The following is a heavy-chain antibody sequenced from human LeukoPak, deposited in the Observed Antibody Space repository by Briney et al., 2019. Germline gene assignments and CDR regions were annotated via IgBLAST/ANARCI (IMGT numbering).Heavy chain of an antibody. CDR2: INHSGST. Sequence: PETLSLTCAVYGGSFSGYYWSWIRQPPGKGLEWIGEINHSGSTNYNPSLKSRVTISVDTSKNQFSLKLSSVTAAGTAVYYCASAGSGSYYNYWGQGTLVTVSS. J-gene: IGHJ4*02. CDR3: ASAGSGSYYNY. CDR1: GGSFSGYY. D-gene: IGHD3-10*01. V-gene: IGHV4-34*01.